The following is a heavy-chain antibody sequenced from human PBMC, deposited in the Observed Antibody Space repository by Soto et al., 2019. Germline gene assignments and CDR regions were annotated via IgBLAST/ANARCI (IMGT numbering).Heavy chain of an antibody. Sequence: PSETLSLTCTVSGGYISSYYWSWIRQPPGKGLEWIGYIFDSGSTNYNPSLKSRVTISVDTSKNQFSLKLTSVTAADTAVYYCARHRRTTVAKFYFDNWGQGALVTVSS. V-gene: IGHV4-59*08. D-gene: IGHD4-4*01. CDR3: ARHRRTTVAKFYFDN. CDR1: GGYISSYY. CDR2: IFDSGST. J-gene: IGHJ4*02.